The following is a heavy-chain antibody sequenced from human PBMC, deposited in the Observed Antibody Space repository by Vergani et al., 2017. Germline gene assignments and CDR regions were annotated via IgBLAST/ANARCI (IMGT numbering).Heavy chain of an antibody. CDR2: ISYDGSNK. CDR1: GFTFSSYA. V-gene: IGHV3-30*01. J-gene: IGHJ4*02. D-gene: IGHD5-18*01. Sequence: QVQLVESGGGVVQPGRSLRLSCAASGFTFSSYAMHWVRQAPGKGLEWVAVISYDGSNKYYADSVKGRFTISRDNSKNTLYLQMNSLRAEDTAVYYCAREGYSYGYAYYFDYWGQGTLVTVSS. CDR3: AREGYSYGYAYYFDY.